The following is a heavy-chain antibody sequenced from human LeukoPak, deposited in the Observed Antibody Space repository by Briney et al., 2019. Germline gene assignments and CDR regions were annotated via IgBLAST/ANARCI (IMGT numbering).Heavy chain of an antibody. V-gene: IGHV3-7*05. CDR2: IKQDEREK. D-gene: IGHD6-13*01. Sequence: GGSLPLSCVASGFRFSNYWMSWVRQAPGKGLEWVASIKQDEREKYYVDSVKGRFTISRDNAKDSLFLQMNSLRAEDAAVYYCAKDGKHSASRYDDWGQGTLVTVSS. J-gene: IGHJ4*02. CDR1: GFRFSNYW. CDR3: AKDGKHSASRYDD.